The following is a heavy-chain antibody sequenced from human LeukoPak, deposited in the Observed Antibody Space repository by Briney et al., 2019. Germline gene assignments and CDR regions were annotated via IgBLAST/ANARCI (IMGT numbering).Heavy chain of an antibody. CDR2: IYYSGST. CDR1: GGSVSSYY. J-gene: IGHJ5*02. V-gene: IGHV4-59*02. D-gene: IGHD6-13*01. CDR3: AREGYSSSWYGFDP. Sequence: LETLSLTCTVSGGSVSSYYWSWIRQPPGKGLEWIGYIYYSGSTNYNPSLKSRVTISVDTPKNQFSLKLTSVTAADTAVYYCAREGYSSSWYGFDPWGQGTLVTVSS.